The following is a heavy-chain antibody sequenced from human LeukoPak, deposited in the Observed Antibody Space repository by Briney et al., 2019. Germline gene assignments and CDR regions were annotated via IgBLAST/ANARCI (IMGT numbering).Heavy chain of an antibody. V-gene: IGHV4-59*12. D-gene: IGHD3-22*01. CDR1: GGSISSYY. Sequence: SETLSLTCTVSGGSISSYYWSWIRQPPGKGLEWIGYIYYSGSTNYNPSLKSRVTMSVDTSKNQFSLKLSSVTAADTAVYYCARDTRINWFDPWGQGTLVTVSS. CDR2: IYYSGST. J-gene: IGHJ5*02. CDR3: ARDTRINWFDP.